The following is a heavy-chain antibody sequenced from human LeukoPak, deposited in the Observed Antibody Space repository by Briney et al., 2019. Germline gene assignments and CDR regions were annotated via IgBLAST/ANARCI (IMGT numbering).Heavy chain of an antibody. CDR1: GFTFSSYA. CDR2: ISGSGGST. D-gene: IGHD2/OR15-2a*01. CDR3: AKGGGIYSFGNDY. Sequence: TGGSLRLSCAASGFTFSSYAMSWVRQAPGKGLEWVSAISGSGGSTYYADSVKGRFTISRDNSKNTLYLQMNSLRAEDTAVYYCAKGGGIYSFGNDYWGQGTLVTVSS. J-gene: IGHJ4*02. V-gene: IGHV3-23*01.